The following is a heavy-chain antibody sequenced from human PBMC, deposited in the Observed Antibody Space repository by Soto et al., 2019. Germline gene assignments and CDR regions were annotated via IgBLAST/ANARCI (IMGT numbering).Heavy chain of an antibody. D-gene: IGHD3-3*01. V-gene: IGHV1-18*04. J-gene: IGHJ5*02. CDR3: ARDYDFWSGYSHWFDP. CDR2: ISAYNGNT. Sequence: ASVKVSCKASGYTFTSYGISWVRQAPGQGLEWMGWISAYNGNTNYAQKLQGRVTMTTDTSTSTAYMELRSLRPDDTAVYYCARDYDFWSGYSHWFDPWGQGTQVTVSS. CDR1: GYTFTSYG.